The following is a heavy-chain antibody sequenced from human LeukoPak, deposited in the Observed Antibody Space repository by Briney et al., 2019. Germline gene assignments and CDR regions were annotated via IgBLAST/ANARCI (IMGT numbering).Heavy chain of an antibody. D-gene: IGHD3-16*01. Sequence: SETLSLTCAVYGGSFSDYYRSWIRQAPGKGLEWIGEIIRRGGSNYIPSLKSRATMSIDTSNNQFSLKLRSATAADTAVYFCARGIRPGYYFDYWGQGTLVTVSS. CDR2: IIRRGGS. V-gene: IGHV4-34*01. J-gene: IGHJ4*02. CDR3: ARGIRPGYYFDY. CDR1: GGSFSDYY.